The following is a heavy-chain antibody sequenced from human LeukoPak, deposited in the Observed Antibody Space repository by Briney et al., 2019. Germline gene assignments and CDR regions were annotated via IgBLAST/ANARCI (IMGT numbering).Heavy chain of an antibody. D-gene: IGHD6-19*01. CDR2: IWYDGSNK. V-gene: IGHV3-33*01. Sequence: QAGRSLRLSCAASGFTFSSYGMHWVRQAPGKGLEWVAVIWYDGSNKYYADSVKGRFTISRDNSKNTLYLQMNSLRAEDTAVYYCARAPGKQWLGSWFDPWGQGTLVTVSS. CDR3: ARAPGKQWLGSWFDP. J-gene: IGHJ5*02. CDR1: GFTFSSYG.